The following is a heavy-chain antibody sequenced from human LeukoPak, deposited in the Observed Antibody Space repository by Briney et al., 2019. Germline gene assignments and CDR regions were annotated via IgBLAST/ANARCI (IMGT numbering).Heavy chain of an antibody. CDR2: ISGSGGYT. CDR1: GFTFSNYA. V-gene: IGHV3-23*01. D-gene: IGHD5-24*01. Sequence: GGSLRLSCAASGFTFSNYAMSWVRQAPGKGLEWVSGISGSGGYTYYADSVKGRFTISRDNSKNLLFLQINSLRVEDTAVYYCARETPRRGETRDGYRWGQGTLVTVSS. CDR3: ARETPRRGETRDGYR. J-gene: IGHJ4*02.